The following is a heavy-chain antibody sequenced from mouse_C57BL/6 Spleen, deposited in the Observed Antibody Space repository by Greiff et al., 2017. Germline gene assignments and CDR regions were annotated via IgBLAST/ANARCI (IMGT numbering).Heavy chain of an antibody. V-gene: IGHV1-81*01. D-gene: IGHD3-2*02. J-gene: IGHJ3*01. CDR2: IYPRSGTT. Sequence: VQLQQSGAELARPGASVKLSCTASGYTFTSYGISWVKQRAGQGLEWIGEIYPRSGTTYYNEKFKGKATLTADKSSSTAYMELRSLTSEDSAVYFCARTAQATVAYWGQGTLVTVSA. CDR3: ARTAQATVAY. CDR1: GYTFTSYG.